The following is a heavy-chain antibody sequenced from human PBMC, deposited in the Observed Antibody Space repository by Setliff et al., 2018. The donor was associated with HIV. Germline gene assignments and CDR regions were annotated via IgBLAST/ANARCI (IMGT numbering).Heavy chain of an antibody. Sequence: ETLSLTCTVSGGSIGSTDYYWGWIRQPPGKGLEWIGTIDYSGNTYYNPSLKSRVTISVDTSKNQFSLKLSSVTAADTAVYYCASGGVDFVWGSYSPVPIWGQGTMVTVSS. J-gene: IGHJ3*02. CDR3: ASGGVDFVWGSYSPVPI. CDR1: GGSIGSTDYY. D-gene: IGHD3-16*01. V-gene: IGHV4-39*07. CDR2: IDYSGNT.